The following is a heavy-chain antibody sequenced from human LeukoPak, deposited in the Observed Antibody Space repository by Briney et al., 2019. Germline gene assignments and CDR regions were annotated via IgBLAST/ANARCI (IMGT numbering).Heavy chain of an antibody. CDR2: ISGTGGST. J-gene: IGHJ4*02. Sequence: PGGSLRLSCVASGFSFNNFGMTWVHQAPGRGLEWVSSISGTGGSTHYADSVKGRFTISRDNSKNTLYLQMNSLRAGDTAVYYCAKSSYYDSSGFYREYYFDYWGQGTLAPVSS. CDR1: GFSFNNFG. CDR3: AKSSYYDSSGFYREYYFDY. V-gene: IGHV3-23*01. D-gene: IGHD3-22*01.